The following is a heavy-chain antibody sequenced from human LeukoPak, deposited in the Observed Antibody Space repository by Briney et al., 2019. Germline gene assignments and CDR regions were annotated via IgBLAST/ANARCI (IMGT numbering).Heavy chain of an antibody. D-gene: IGHD4-17*01. CDR3: ARAGDYVESILNWFDP. CDR2: IYHSGST. J-gene: IGHJ5*02. V-gene: IGHV4-38-2*01. Sequence: PSETLSLTCAVSGYSISSGYYWGWIRQPPGKGLEWIGSIYHSGSTYYNPSLKSRLTISVDTSKNQFSLKLSSVTAADTAVYYCARAGDYVESILNWFDPWGQGTLVTVSS. CDR1: GYSISSGYY.